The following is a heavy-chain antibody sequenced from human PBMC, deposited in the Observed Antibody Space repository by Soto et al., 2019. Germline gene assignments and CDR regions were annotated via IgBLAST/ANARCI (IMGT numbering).Heavy chain of an antibody. CDR3: ARAEFTYDFPDRGMDV. J-gene: IGHJ6*02. CDR2: IIPIFGTA. D-gene: IGHD3-3*01. Sequence: SVKVSCKASGGTFSSYAISWVRQAPGQGLEWMGGIIPIFGTANYAQKFQGRVTITADEPTSTAYMELSSLRSEDTAVYYCARAEFTYDFPDRGMDVWGQGTTVTVSS. CDR1: GGTFSSYA. V-gene: IGHV1-69*13.